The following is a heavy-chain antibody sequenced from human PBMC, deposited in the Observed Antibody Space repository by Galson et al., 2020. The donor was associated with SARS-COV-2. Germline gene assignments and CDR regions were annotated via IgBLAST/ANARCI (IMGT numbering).Heavy chain of an antibody. CDR2: ISYDGSNK. V-gene: IGHV3-30*04. J-gene: IGHJ6*02. CDR1: GFTFSSYA. Sequence: GGSLRLSCAASGFTFSSYAMHWVRQAPGKGLEWVAVISYDGSNKYYADSVKGRFTISRDNSKNTLYLQMNSLRAEDTAVYYCASDPSDITMVWGEHYYYYGMDVWGQGTTVTVSS. CDR3: ASDPSDITMVWGEHYYYYGMDV. D-gene: IGHD3-10*01.